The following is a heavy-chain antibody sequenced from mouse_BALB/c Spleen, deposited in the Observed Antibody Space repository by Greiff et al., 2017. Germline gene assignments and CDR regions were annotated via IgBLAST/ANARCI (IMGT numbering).Heavy chain of an antibody. CDR1: GYTFTSYT. V-gene: IGHV1-4*01. D-gene: IGHD2-4*01. J-gene: IGHJ3*01. CDR3: ARERDYDYDWFAY. Sequence: QVQLQQSGAELARPGASVKMSCKASGYTFTSYTMHWVKQRPGQGLEWIGYINPSSGYTNYNQKFKDKATLTADKSSSTAYMQLSSLTSEDSAVYYCARERDYDYDWFAYWGQGTLVTVSA. CDR2: INPSSGYT.